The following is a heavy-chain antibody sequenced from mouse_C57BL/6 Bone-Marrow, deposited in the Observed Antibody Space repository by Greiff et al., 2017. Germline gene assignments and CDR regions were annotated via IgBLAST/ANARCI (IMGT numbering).Heavy chain of an antibody. D-gene: IGHD3-2*02. CDR1: GYAFTNYL. Sequence: QVQLKESGAELVRPGTSVKVSCKASGYAFTNYLIEWVKQRPGQGLEWIGVINPGSGGTNYNEKFKGKATQTADKSSSTAYMQRSSLTSEDSAVYFCAREGAAQTYGANWGQGTLVTVSA. CDR3: AREGAAQTYGAN. J-gene: IGHJ3*01. CDR2: INPGSGGT. V-gene: IGHV1-54*01.